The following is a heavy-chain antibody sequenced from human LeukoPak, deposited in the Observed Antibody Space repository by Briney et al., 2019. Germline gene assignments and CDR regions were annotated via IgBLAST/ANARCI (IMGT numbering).Heavy chain of an antibody. CDR1: GYTFTDYY. CDR2: INPNSGDT. CDR3: ATKVAEDAFDI. D-gene: IGHD6-19*01. Sequence: ASVKVSCKASGYTFTDYYINWVRQAPGQGLEWIGWINPNSGDTNYAQKFQGRVTMTRDTSISTVYMELSRLRSDDTAVYYCATKVAEDAFDIWGQGTMVTVSS. J-gene: IGHJ3*02. V-gene: IGHV1-2*02.